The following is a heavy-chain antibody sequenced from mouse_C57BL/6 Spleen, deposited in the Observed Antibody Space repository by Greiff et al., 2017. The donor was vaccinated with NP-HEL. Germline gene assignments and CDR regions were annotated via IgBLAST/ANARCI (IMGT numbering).Heavy chain of an antibody. D-gene: IGHD1-1*01. J-gene: IGHJ1*03. Sequence: QVQLQQPGAELVRPGSSVKLSCKASGYTFTSYWMHWVKQRPIQGLEWIGNIDPSDSETHYNQKFKDKATLTVDKSSSTAYMQLSSLTSEDSAVYYCARGIYYGTYWYFDVWGTGTTVTVSS. CDR3: ARGIYYGTYWYFDV. CDR1: GYTFTSYW. CDR2: IDPSDSET. V-gene: IGHV1-52*01.